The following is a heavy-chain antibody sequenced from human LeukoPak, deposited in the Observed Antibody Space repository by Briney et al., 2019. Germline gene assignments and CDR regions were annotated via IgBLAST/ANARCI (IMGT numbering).Heavy chain of an antibody. CDR2: NNAGNGNT. CDR1: GYIFTNYA. CDR3: ARFEPVNSWYWFPHYYGMDV. V-gene: IGHV1-3*01. Sequence: PGASVKVSCKASGYIFTNYAMHWVRQAPGQRLEWMGWNNAGNGNTKYSQKFQGRVTITRDTSASTAYMELSSLRSEDTAVYYCARFEPVNSWYWFPHYYGMDVWGQGTTVTVSS. J-gene: IGHJ6*02. D-gene: IGHD6-13*01.